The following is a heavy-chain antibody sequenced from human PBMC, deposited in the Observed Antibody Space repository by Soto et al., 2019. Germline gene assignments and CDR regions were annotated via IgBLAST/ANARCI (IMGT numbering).Heavy chain of an antibody. V-gene: IGHV1-18*01. J-gene: IGHJ6*02. CDR1: GYTFTSYG. D-gene: IGHD3-9*01. Sequence: QVQLVQSGAEVKKPGAPVKVSCKASGYTFTSYGISWVRQAPGQGLEWMGWISAYNGNTNYAQKLQGRVTMTTDTSTSTAYMELRSLRSDDTAVYYCARDRYYDILTGHNYYGMDVWGQGTTVTVSS. CDR3: ARDRYYDILTGHNYYGMDV. CDR2: ISAYNGNT.